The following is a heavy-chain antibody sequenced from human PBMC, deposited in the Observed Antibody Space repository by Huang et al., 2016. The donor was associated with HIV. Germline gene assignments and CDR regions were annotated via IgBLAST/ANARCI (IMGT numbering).Heavy chain of an antibody. CDR2: ITDGINNR. CDR3: AKDADTSGYDVLGPFGS. V-gene: IGHV3-23*01. D-gene: IGHD3-3*01. CDR1: GFAFSSYA. J-gene: IGHJ4*02. Sequence: EVLLLESGGGLVQPGGSLRLSCVASGFAFSSYALIWVSQAPGKGMGWVAGITDGINNRYYAHSVKGRFAVSRDDSTNTLYLQMNSLRAEDTAVYYCAKDADTSGYDVLGPFGSWRQGTLVTVSS.